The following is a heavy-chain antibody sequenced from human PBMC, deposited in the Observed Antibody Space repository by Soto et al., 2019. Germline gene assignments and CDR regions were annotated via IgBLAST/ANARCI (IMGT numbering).Heavy chain of an antibody. J-gene: IGHJ4*02. CDR3: AGEKVGTTVIDF. CDR2: MNPNSGNT. CDR1: GYTFTGYD. D-gene: IGHD4-17*01. V-gene: IGHV1-8*01. Sequence: QAQLVQSGAEVKKPGASVKVSCKASGYTFTGYDINLVRQATGKGHEWMGCMNPNSGNTGYAQNFKGRDTMTRATSTTTSYMELTSLRDVFSAVYYCAGEKVGTTVIDFGGQGSLVTVSA.